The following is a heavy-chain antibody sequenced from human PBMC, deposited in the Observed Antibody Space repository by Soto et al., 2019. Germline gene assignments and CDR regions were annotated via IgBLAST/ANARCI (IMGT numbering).Heavy chain of an antibody. CDR1: GFTFSSYG. Sequence: QVQLVESGGGVVQPGRSLRLSCAASGFTFSSYGMHWVRQAPGKGLERVAVIWYDRSNKYYTDSVKGRFTISRDNSKNTLYLQMNSLRAEDTAVYYCARDPVSDSSSWFFDYWGQGTLVTVSS. CDR3: ARDPVSDSSSWFFDY. V-gene: IGHV3-33*01. J-gene: IGHJ4*02. CDR2: IWYDRSNK. D-gene: IGHD6-13*01.